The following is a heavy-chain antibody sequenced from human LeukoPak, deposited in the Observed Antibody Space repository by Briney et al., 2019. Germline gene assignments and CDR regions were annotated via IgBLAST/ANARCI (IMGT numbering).Heavy chain of an antibody. V-gene: IGHV4-59*01. CDR2: IYYSGTT. CDR3: ARERSMVRGVSWFDP. J-gene: IGHJ5*02. Sequence: GSLRLSCAASGFTFSDYYMSWIRQAPGKGLEWIGYIYYSGTTNYNPSLKSRVTISVDTSKNQFSLKLSSVTAADTAVYYCARERSMVRGVSWFDPWGQGTLVTVSS. D-gene: IGHD3-10*01. CDR1: GFTFSDYY.